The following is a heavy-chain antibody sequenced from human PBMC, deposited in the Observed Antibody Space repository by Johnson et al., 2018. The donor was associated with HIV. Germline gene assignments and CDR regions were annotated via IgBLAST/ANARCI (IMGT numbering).Heavy chain of an antibody. D-gene: IGHD3-3*01. J-gene: IGHJ3*02. CDR1: GFTFSSYG. V-gene: IGHV3-NL1*01. CDR2: INSDGRST. CDR3: ARGPFYPYYNFWSGYVDAFDI. Sequence: VQLVESGGGLVQRGGSLRLSCAASGFTFSSYGMHCVRQAQGKGLEWVSRINSDGRSTYCADSVKGRFTISRDNSKNTLYLQMNSLRAEDTAVFYCARGPFYPYYNFWSGYVDAFDIWGQGKWSPSLQ.